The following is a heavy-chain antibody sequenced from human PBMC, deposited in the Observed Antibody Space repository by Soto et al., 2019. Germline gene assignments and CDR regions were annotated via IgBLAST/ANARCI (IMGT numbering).Heavy chain of an antibody. D-gene: IGHD3-10*01. J-gene: IGHJ6*02. CDR1: GFTFSSYA. V-gene: IGHV3-30-3*01. Sequence: SLRLACAASGFTFSSYAMHGVRQAPGKGLEWVAVISYDGSNKYYADSVKGRFTISRDNSKNTLYLQMNSLRAEDTAVYYCARGSGGGLYYYYGMDVWGQGTTVTVSS. CDR2: ISYDGSNK. CDR3: ARGSGGGLYYYYGMDV.